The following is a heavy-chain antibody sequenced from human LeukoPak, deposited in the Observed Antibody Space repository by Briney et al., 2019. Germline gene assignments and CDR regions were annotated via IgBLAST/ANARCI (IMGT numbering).Heavy chain of an antibody. CDR3: ARGPGSSGGAYVGDY. J-gene: IGHJ4*01. Sequence: GGSLRLSCVASGFTFSNHWMHWVRQVPGKGLVWVSRIDGGGSSTSYADSVKGRFSISRDNGENTLYLQMNSLRVEDTAVYYCARGPGSSGGAYVGDYWGHGTLVTVSS. CDR2: IDGGGSST. D-gene: IGHD3-22*01. V-gene: IGHV3-74*01. CDR1: GFTFSNHW.